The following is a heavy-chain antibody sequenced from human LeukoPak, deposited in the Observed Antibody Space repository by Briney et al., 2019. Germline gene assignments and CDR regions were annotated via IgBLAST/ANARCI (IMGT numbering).Heavy chain of an antibody. Sequence: PSETLSLTCTVSGDSISSYSTYYWRRVRQPPGKGLGWIGSMFDSGSTRHSPSLRSRVTMSVDTSSNQFSLRLNSVTAADTAVYYCARHLGDDSGSSPDAFDIWGQGTMVTVSS. CDR2: MFDSGST. CDR3: ARHLGDDSGSSPDAFDI. CDR1: GDSISSYSTYY. J-gene: IGHJ3*02. D-gene: IGHD1-26*01. V-gene: IGHV4-39*01.